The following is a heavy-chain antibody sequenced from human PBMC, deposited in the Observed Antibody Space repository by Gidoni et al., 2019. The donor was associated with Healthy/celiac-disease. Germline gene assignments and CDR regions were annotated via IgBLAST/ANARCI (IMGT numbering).Heavy chain of an antibody. CDR1: GFTCDDYA. Sequence: EVQLVESGGGLVQPGRSLRLACAASGFTCDDYAMHWVRQAPGKGLEWVSGISWNRGSIGYADSVKGRFTISRDNAKNSLYLQMNSLRAEDTALYYCAKDVRFLEWLGGYFDYWGQGTLVTVSS. J-gene: IGHJ4*02. CDR3: AKDVRFLEWLGGYFDY. V-gene: IGHV3-9*01. CDR2: ISWNRGSI. D-gene: IGHD3-3*01.